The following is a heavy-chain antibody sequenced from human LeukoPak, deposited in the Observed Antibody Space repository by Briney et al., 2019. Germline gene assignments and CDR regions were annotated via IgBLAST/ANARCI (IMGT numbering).Heavy chain of an antibody. CDR1: GYTFTGYY. CDR2: INPNNGGT. CDR3: AGEDNSSGYRPFDI. Sequence: RGASVKVSCTASGYTFTGYYIHWVRQTPGQGLEWMGRINPNNGGTNYAQKFQGRVTMTRDMSMSTAYMELSRLRSVDTAVYYCAGEDNSSGYRPFDIWGQGTMVTVPS. J-gene: IGHJ3*02. V-gene: IGHV1-2*06. D-gene: IGHD3-22*01.